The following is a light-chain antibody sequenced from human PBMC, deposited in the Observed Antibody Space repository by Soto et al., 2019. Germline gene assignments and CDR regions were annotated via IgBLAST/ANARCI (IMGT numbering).Light chain of an antibody. CDR3: HQYNSYSGT. V-gene: IGKV1-5*03. CDR1: QSISSW. Sequence: DIQMTQSPSTLAASVGDRVTITCRASQSISSWLAWYQQKPGKAPKILIYKASSLESGVPSRFSGSGSVTEFTLTISSLQPDDFATYYCHQYNSYSGTFGQGTKVEIK. CDR2: KAS. J-gene: IGKJ1*01.